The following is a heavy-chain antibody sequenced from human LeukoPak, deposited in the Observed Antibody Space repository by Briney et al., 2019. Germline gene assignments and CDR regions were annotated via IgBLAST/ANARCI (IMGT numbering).Heavy chain of an antibody. J-gene: IGHJ5*02. CDR1: GGSISSYY. V-gene: IGHV4-59*01. D-gene: IGHD3-3*01. CDR3: ARGSPGGITIFGVVTPMPKWFDP. Sequence: SETLSLTCTVSGGSISSYYWSWIRQPPGKGLEWIGYIYYSGSTNYNPSLKSRVTISVDTSKNQFSLKLSSVTAADTAVYYCARGSPGGITIFGVVTPMPKWFDPWGQGTLVTVSS. CDR2: IYYSGST.